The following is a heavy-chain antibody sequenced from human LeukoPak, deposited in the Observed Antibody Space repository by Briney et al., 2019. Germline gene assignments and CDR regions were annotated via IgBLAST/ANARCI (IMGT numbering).Heavy chain of an antibody. CDR3: ARDLDQMVATSGAPNDY. D-gene: IGHD5-12*01. V-gene: IGHV1-2*02. CDR1: GYTFTGYH. J-gene: IGHJ4*02. CDR2: INPNSGGT. Sequence: GASVKVSCKASGYTFTGYHMHWVRQAPGQGLEWMGWINPNSGGTNYAQKFQGRVTMTRDTSISTAYMELSRLRSDDTAVYYCARDLDQMVATSGAPNDYWGQGTLVTVSS.